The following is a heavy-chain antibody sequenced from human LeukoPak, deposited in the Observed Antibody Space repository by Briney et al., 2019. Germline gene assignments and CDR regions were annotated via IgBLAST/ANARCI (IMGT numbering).Heavy chain of an antibody. V-gene: IGHV3-23*01. Sequence: GGSLRLSCAGSGFSFSSYDMSWVRQAPGKGLEWVSGITGSGGSTYYADSVKGRFTISRDNAKNSLYLQMNSLRAEDTAVYYCARGSSSWYYFDYWGQGTLVTVSS. D-gene: IGHD6-13*01. CDR1: GFSFSSYD. J-gene: IGHJ4*02. CDR3: ARGSSSWYYFDY. CDR2: ITGSGGST.